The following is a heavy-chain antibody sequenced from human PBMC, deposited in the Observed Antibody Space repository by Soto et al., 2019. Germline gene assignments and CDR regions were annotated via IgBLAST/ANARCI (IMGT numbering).Heavy chain of an antibody. J-gene: IGHJ4*02. V-gene: IGHV1-18*01. CDR3: ASDAAAGLNDY. D-gene: IGHD6-13*01. CDR2: ISAYNGNT. Sequence: QVQLVQSGAEVKKPGASVKVSCKASGYTFTSYGIRWLRQAPGQGLEWMGWISAYNGNTKYAQKLQGRVTMTTDTSTSKAYMELRSLRSDDTAVYYCASDAAAGLNDYWGQGTLVTVSS. CDR1: GYTFTSYG.